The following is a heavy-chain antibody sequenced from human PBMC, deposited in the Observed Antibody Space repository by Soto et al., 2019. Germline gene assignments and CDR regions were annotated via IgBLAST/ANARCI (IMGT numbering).Heavy chain of an antibody. CDR3: VRGGSCTNGVCSVFDY. CDR1: GGSVSSVGYY. D-gene: IGHD2-8*01. Sequence: SETLSLTCPVSGGSVSSVGYYWSWIRQHPGRGLEWIGYITYSGNTYYNSSLESRVTMSEDTSKNQFSLKLSSVTAAHRAVYLCVRGGSCTNGVCSVFDYWGQGTLVTVSS. J-gene: IGHJ4*02. CDR2: ITYSGNT. V-gene: IGHV4-31*03.